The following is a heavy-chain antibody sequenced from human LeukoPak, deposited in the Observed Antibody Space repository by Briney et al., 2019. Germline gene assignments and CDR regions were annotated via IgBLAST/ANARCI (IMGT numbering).Heavy chain of an antibody. CDR2: INDDGSST. D-gene: IGHD1-26*01. CDR1: GFTFSSSW. CDR3: ARDLSYSYRGLSGRFDP. V-gene: IGHV3-74*01. Sequence: GGSLRLSCAASGFTFSSSWMSWVRQAPGKGLVWVSHINDDGSSTNYADSVKGRFTISRDNAKNTLYLQMNSLRAEDTAVYYCARDLSYSYRGLSGRFDPWGQGALVTVSS. J-gene: IGHJ5*02.